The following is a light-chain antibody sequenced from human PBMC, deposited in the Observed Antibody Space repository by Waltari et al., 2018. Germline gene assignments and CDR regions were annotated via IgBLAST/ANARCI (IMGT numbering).Light chain of an antibody. Sequence: QSALTQPASVSGSPGQSITISCTGTSSDVGFYNYVSWYQQHPGKAPKLIIYDVSERPSGVSDRFSGSKSANTASLTISGLQAEDESDYYCSSYAASSSWVFGGGTNLTVL. V-gene: IGLV2-14*01. CDR1: SSDVGFYNY. J-gene: IGLJ3*02. CDR3: SSYAASSSWV. CDR2: DVS.